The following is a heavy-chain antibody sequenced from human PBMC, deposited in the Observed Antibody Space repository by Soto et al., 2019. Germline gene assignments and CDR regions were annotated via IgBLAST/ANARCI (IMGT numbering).Heavy chain of an antibody. CDR3: AADGGYALGAGYYYYGMDV. D-gene: IGHD5-12*01. J-gene: IGHJ6*02. V-gene: IGHV1-58*01. CDR2: IVVGSGNT. CDR1: GLTLTSSA. Sequence: GTSVKVSCKASGLTLTSSAVQWVRQARGQRLDWIGWIVVGSGNTNYAQKFQERVTITRDMSTSTAYMELSSLRSEDTAVYYCAADGGYALGAGYYYYGMDVWGQGTTVTVSS.